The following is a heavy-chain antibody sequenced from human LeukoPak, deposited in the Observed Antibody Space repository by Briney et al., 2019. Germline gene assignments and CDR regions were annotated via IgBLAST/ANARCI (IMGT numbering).Heavy chain of an antibody. CDR3: ARGLRIAARPFVY. Sequence: SETLSLTCAVYGGSFSGYYLSWIRQPPGKGLEWIGEINHSGSTNYNPSLKSRVTISVDTSKNQFSLKLSSVTAADPAVYYCARGLRIAARPFVYWGQGTLLTVSS. D-gene: IGHD6-6*01. J-gene: IGHJ4*02. CDR1: GGSFSGYY. CDR2: INHSGST. V-gene: IGHV4-34*01.